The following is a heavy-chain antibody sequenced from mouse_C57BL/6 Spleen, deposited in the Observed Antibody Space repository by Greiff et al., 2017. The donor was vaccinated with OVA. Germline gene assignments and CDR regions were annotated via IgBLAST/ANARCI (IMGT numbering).Heavy chain of an antibody. CDR2: INPSSGYT. CDR1: GYTFTSYT. D-gene: IGHD2-3*01. CDR3: ARYVDGYYVGY. J-gene: IGHJ2*01. Sequence: QVHVKQSGAELARPGASVKMSCKASGYTFTSYTMHWVKQRPGQGLEWIGYINPSSGYTKYNQKFKDKATLTADKSSSTAYMQLSSLTSEDSAVYYCARYVDGYYVGYWGQGTTLTVSS. V-gene: IGHV1-4*01.